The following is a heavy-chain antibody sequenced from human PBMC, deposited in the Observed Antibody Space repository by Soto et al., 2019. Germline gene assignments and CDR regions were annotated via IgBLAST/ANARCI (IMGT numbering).Heavy chain of an antibody. D-gene: IGHD5-18*01. CDR3: AKDFGDTAMV. CDR1: GFTFDDYA. CDR2: ISWNSGSI. V-gene: IGHV3-9*01. Sequence: EVQLVESGGGLVQPGRSLRLSCAASGFTFDDYAMHWVRQAPGKGLEWVSGISWNSGSIGYADSVKGRFTISRDNAKNSLYLQMNSLRAEDTALYYCAKDFGDTAMVWGQGTLVTVSS. J-gene: IGHJ4*02.